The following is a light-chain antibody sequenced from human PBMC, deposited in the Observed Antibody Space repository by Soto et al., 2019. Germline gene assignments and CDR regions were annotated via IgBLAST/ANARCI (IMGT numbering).Light chain of an antibody. J-gene: IGLJ1*01. Sequence: QSVLTQPASVSGSPGQSTTISCTGTSSDVGGYNYVSWYQQHPGKAPKLMIYDVSNRPSGVSNRFSGSKSGNTASLTISGLQAEDEADYYCNSYTSSSTSYVFGTGTKVTVL. CDR2: DVS. CDR3: NSYTSSSTSYV. V-gene: IGLV2-14*01. CDR1: SSDVGGYNY.